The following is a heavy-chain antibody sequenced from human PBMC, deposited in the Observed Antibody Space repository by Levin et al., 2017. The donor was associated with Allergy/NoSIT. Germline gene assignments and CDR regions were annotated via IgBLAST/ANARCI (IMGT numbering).Heavy chain of an antibody. V-gene: IGHV4-59*02. J-gene: IGHJ4*02. CDR1: GGSVSSYY. D-gene: IGHD6-6*01. Sequence: PSETLSLTCTVSGGSVSSYYWSWIRQPPGKGLEWIWYIYYSGSTNYNPSLKSRVTISVDTSKNQFSLKLSSVTATDTAVYYCARVVQGSSPFFDYWGQGTLVTVSS. CDR2: IYYSGST. CDR3: ARVVQGSSPFFDY.